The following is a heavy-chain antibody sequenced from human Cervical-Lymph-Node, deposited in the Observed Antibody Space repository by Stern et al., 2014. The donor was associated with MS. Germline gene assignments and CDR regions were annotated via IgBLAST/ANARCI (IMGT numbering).Heavy chain of an antibody. Sequence: QVQLVESGAEVKKPGASVKVSCKASGYTFIGYYIHWVRQAPGQGPEWMGWIRPNSGGTNYAQKFQGRVTMTRDTSISTVYLELSSLSSDDTAVYYCARDLYCSGGSCYYYFDYWGQGTLVTVSS. CDR2: IRPNSGGT. J-gene: IGHJ4*02. CDR3: ARDLYCSGGSCYYYFDY. D-gene: IGHD2-15*01. V-gene: IGHV1-2*02. CDR1: GYTFIGYY.